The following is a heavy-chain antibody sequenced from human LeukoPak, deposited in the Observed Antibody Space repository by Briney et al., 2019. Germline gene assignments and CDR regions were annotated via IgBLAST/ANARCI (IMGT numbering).Heavy chain of an antibody. CDR3: ARGGDYYDSRGIRNQ. Sequence: GGSLRLSCAASGFTFSSYEMNWVRQAPGKGLERVSYISSSGSTIYYADSVKGRFTISRDNAKNSLYLQMNSLRAEDTAVYYCARGGDYYDSRGIRNQWGQGTLVTVSS. J-gene: IGHJ4*02. V-gene: IGHV3-48*03. CDR1: GFTFSSYE. CDR2: ISSSGSTI. D-gene: IGHD3-22*01.